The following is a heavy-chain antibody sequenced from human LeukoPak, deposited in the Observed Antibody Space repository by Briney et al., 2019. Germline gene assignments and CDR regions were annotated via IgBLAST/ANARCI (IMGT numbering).Heavy chain of an antibody. CDR3: ARVEWFFEY. J-gene: IGHJ4*02. D-gene: IGHD3-3*01. CDR2: IFHSGST. CDR1: GVSISSSNSY. Sequence: SETLSLTCTVSGVSISSSNSYWGWIRQPPGTGLEWIGTIFHSGSTYYNLSLKSRVTISVDTSNNQFSLKLSSVTAADTAVYYCARVEWFFEYWGQGTLVTVSS. V-gene: IGHV4-39*07.